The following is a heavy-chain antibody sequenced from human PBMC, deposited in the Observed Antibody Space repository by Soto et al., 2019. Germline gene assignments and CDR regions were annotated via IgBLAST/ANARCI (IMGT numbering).Heavy chain of an antibody. CDR2: IYYSGST. D-gene: IGHD2-15*01. J-gene: IGHJ6*03. CDR3: ARTHGVVVAAKGYMDV. V-gene: IGHV4-61*08. CDR1: GGSISSVDGC. Sequence: SETLSLTCTVAGGSISSVDGCWRWIRQPPGKGLEWIGYIYYSGSTNYNPSLKSRVTISVDTSKNQFSLKLSSVTAADTAVYYCARTHGVVVAAKGYMDVWGKGTTVTVSS.